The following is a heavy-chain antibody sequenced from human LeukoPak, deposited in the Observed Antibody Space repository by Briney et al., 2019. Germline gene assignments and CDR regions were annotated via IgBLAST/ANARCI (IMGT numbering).Heavy chain of an antibody. V-gene: IGHV3-74*01. CDR3: AKVGGDYGTGRFDY. D-gene: IGHD4-17*01. CDR2: INTDGSST. Sequence: GGSLRLSCAASGFTFSSYWMHWVRQAPGKGLVWVSRINTDGSSTYYADSVKGRFTISRDNSKNTLYLQMNSLRAEDTAVYYCAKVGGDYGTGRFDYWGQGTLVTVSS. CDR1: GFTFSSYW. J-gene: IGHJ4*02.